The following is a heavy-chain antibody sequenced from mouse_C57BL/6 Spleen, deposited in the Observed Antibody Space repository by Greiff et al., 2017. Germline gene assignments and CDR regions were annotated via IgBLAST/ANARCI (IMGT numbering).Heavy chain of an antibody. V-gene: IGHV5-17*01. Sequence: EVQRVESGGGLVKPGGSLKLSCAASGFTFSDYGMHWVRQAPEKGLEWVAYISSGSSTIYYADTVKGRFTISRDNAKNTLFLQMTSLRSEDTAMYYCARSGLREAYYAMDYWGQGTSVTVSS. CDR2: ISSGSSTI. CDR1: GFTFSDYG. D-gene: IGHD2-4*01. J-gene: IGHJ4*01. CDR3: ARSGLREAYYAMDY.